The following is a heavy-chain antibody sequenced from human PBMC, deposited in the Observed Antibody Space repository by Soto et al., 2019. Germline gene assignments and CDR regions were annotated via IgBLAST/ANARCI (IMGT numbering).Heavy chain of an antibody. J-gene: IGHJ6*02. CDR1: GYSFTNYW. D-gene: IGHD2-2*02. CDR3: ARAPAVYCSSTSCYSTLDV. V-gene: IGHV5-51*01. CDR2: IYPGDSDT. Sequence: GESLKISCKGSGYSFTNYWIGWVRQMPGKGLEWMGIIYPGDSDTRYSPSFQGQVTISADKSITTAYLQWSSLRASDTAMYFCARAPAVYCSSTSCYSTLDVWGQGTTVTVYS.